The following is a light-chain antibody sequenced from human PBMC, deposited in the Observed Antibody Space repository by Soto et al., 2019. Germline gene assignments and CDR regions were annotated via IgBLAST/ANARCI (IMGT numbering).Light chain of an antibody. CDR1: SSNIGTNT. V-gene: IGLV1-44*01. Sequence: QSVLTQPPSASVTPGQRVTISCSGSSSNIGTNTVNWYQQLPGTAPKLLIYSNNQRPSGVPDRFSGSKSGTSASLAISGLQSEDEADYDCAAWDDSLNGYVFGTGTKSPS. CDR3: AAWDDSLNGYV. J-gene: IGLJ1*01. CDR2: SNN.